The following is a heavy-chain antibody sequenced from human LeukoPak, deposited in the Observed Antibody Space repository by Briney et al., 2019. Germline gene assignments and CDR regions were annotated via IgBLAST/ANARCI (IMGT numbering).Heavy chain of an antibody. CDR2: VSGSGSST. CDR3: AKDTIDYYDNSGYYRG. CDR1: GFTFSSYA. D-gene: IGHD3-22*01. Sequence: PGGSLRLSCAASGFTFSSYAMSWVRQAPGKRLEWVSGVSGSGSSTYYADSVKGRFTVSRDNSKDTLYLQMNSLRAEDTAVYYCAKDTIDYYDNSGYYRGWGQGTLVTVSS. V-gene: IGHV3-23*01. J-gene: IGHJ4*02.